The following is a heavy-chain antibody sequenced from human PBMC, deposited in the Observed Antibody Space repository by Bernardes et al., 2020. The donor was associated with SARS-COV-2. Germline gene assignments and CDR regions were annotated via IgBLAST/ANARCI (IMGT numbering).Heavy chain of an antibody. Sequence: ASVKVSCKVSGYTLTEFSMHWVRQAPGKGLEWLGGFDPQQHTIIYAQKFQGRVTMTEDTSTDTAYMELRSLRSEDTAVYYCATDDPAGAVFGVVIYALHIWGQGTMVTVSS. V-gene: IGHV1-24*01. CDR3: ATDDPAGAVFGVVIYALHI. CDR1: GYTLTEFS. J-gene: IGHJ3*02. CDR2: FDPQQHTI. D-gene: IGHD3-3*01.